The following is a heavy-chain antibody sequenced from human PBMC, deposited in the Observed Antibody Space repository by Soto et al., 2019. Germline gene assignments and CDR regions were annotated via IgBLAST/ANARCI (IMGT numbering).Heavy chain of an antibody. V-gene: IGHV1-46*01. CDR1: GNSFTTYY. D-gene: IGHD3-22*01. CDR2: INPSGGRT. CDR3: AGLYHYDSSGYYEY. Sequence: ASVKVSCKASGNSFTTYYMHWVRQAPGQGLEWMGIINPSGGRTTYAQKFQGRVTMTRDTSTSTFHMELSSLTSEDTAVYYRAGLYHYDSSGYYEYWGQGTRVTVSS. J-gene: IGHJ4*02.